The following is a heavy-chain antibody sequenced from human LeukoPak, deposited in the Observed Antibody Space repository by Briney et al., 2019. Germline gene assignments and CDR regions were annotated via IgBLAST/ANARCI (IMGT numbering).Heavy chain of an antibody. Sequence: PGRSLRLSCAASGFTFSSHALHWVRQAPGKGLEWVAVISSDGSYKYYADSVKGRFTISRDNSKNTLYLQMNSLIPEDTAVYYCAKDPNFYYCMDVWGKGTTVTISS. J-gene: IGHJ6*03. CDR2: ISSDGSYK. V-gene: IGHV3-30*04. CDR3: AKDPNFYYCMDV. CDR1: GFTFSSHA.